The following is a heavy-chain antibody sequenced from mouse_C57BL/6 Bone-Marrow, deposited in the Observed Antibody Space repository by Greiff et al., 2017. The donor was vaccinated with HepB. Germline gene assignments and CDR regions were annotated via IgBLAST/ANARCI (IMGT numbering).Heavy chain of an antibody. Sequence: VQLQESGAELARPGASVKMSCKASGYTFTSYTMHWVKQRPGQGLEWIGYINPSSGYTKYNQKFKDKATLTADKSSSTAYMQLSSLTSEDSAVYYCARGALYGSSSAWFAYWGQGTLVTVSA. CDR3: ARGALYGSSSAWFAY. J-gene: IGHJ3*01. D-gene: IGHD1-1*01. CDR2: INPSSGYT. CDR1: GYTFTSYT. V-gene: IGHV1-4*01.